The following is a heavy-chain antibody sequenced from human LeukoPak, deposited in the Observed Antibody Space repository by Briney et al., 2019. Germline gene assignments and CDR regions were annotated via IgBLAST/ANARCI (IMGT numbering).Heavy chain of an antibody. D-gene: IGHD2-8*01. J-gene: IGHJ6*03. CDR2: ISSSSSYI. CDR3: ARDAAIMVYAQDYYYMDV. CDR1: GFTFSSYS. Sequence: PGGSLRLSXAASGFTFSSYSMNWVRQAPGKGLEWVSSISSSSSYIYYADSVKGRFTISRDNAKNSLYLQMNSLRAEDTAVYYCARDAAIMVYAQDYYYMDVWGKGTTVTVSS. V-gene: IGHV3-21*01.